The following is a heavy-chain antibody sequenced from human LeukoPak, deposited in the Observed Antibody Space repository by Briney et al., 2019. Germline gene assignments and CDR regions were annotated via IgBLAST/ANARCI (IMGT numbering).Heavy chain of an antibody. CDR2: INPNSGGT. CDR3: ARDMAYYDSSGYYPFDY. CDR1: GYTFSAYY. Sequence: GASVKVSCKASGYTFSAYYIHWVRQAPGQGLEWMGWINPNSGGTNYAQNLQGRVTMTTDTSTSTAYMGLRSLRSDDTAVYYCARDMAYYDSSGYYPFDYWGQGTLVTVSS. V-gene: IGHV1-2*02. J-gene: IGHJ4*02. D-gene: IGHD3-22*01.